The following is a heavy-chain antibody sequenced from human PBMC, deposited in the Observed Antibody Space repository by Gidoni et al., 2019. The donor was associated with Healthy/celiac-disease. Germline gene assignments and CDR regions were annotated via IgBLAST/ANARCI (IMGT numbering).Heavy chain of an antibody. D-gene: IGHD3-10*01. J-gene: IGHJ1*01. Sequence: LSWVRPAPGKGLAWVANIKQDGSEKYYVDSVKGRFTISRDNAKNSLYLQMNSLRAEDTAVYYCARDRDTGRAEYFQHWGQGTLVTVSS. V-gene: IGHV3-7*03. CDR3: ARDRDTGRAEYFQH. CDR2: IKQDGSEK.